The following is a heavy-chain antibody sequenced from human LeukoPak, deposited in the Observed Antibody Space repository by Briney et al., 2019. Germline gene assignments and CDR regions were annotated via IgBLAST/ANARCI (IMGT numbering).Heavy chain of an antibody. CDR1: GYSISSGYY. Sequence: SETLSLTCTVSGYSISSGYYWGWIRQPPGKGLEWIGSIYHGGSTYYNPSLKSRVTISVDTSKNQFSLKLSSVTAADTAVYYCARDLDYYDSSGYGDYWGQGTLVTVSS. CDR3: ARDLDYYDSSGYGDY. J-gene: IGHJ4*02. D-gene: IGHD3-22*01. V-gene: IGHV4-38-2*02. CDR2: IYHGGST.